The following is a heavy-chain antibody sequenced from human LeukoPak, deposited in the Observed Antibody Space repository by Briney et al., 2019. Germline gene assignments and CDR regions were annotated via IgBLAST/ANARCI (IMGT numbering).Heavy chain of an antibody. CDR2: ISSSSSTI. D-gene: IGHD4-23*01. V-gene: IGHV3-48*01. CDR1: GFTFSRYS. Sequence: GGSLRLSCEVSGFTFSRYSMNWVRQAPGKGLEWVSYISSSSSTIYYSDSVKGRFTISRDNSKNTLYLQMNSLRAEDTAVYYCAKVYGGNSGPFDYWGQGTLVTVSS. CDR3: AKVYGGNSGPFDY. J-gene: IGHJ4*02.